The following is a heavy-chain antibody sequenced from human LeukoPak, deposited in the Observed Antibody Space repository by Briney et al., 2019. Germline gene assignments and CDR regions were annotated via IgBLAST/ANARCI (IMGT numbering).Heavy chain of an antibody. CDR1: GFTFSNAW. CDR3: ASLKRGGMDV. CDR2: IYSGGST. V-gene: IGHV3-66*01. Sequence: GGSLRLACAASGFTFSNAWMSWVRQAPGKGLECVSVIYSGGSTYYADSVKGRFTISRDNSKNTLYLQMNSLRAEDTAVFYCASLKRGGMDVWGQGTTVTVSS. J-gene: IGHJ6*02. D-gene: IGHD3-10*01.